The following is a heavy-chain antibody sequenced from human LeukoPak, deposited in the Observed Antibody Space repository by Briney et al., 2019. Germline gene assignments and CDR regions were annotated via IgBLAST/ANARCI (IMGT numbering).Heavy chain of an antibody. CDR1: GFTFSSYA. Sequence: PGGSLRLSCAASGFTFSSYAMHWVRQAPGKGLEWVAVISYDGSNKYYADSVKGRFTISRDNSKNTLYLQMNSLRAEDTAVYYCARDRSSAFDYWGQGTLATVSS. CDR2: ISYDGSNK. D-gene: IGHD3-22*01. V-gene: IGHV3-30-3*01. J-gene: IGHJ4*02. CDR3: ARDRSSAFDY.